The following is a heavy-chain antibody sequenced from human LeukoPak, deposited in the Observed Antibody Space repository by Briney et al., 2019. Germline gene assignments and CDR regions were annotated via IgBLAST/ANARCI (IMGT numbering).Heavy chain of an antibody. CDR1: GFTFSSYG. Sequence: PGRSLRLSCAASGFTFSSYGMHWVRQAPGKGLEWVAVVWDDGSSQNYADSVKGRFTISRDNSKNMLYLPMNSLRAEDTAVYYCAKDQWNPDYWGQGTLVSVSS. CDR2: VWDDGSSQ. V-gene: IGHV3-33*06. D-gene: IGHD6-19*01. CDR3: AKDQWNPDY. J-gene: IGHJ4*02.